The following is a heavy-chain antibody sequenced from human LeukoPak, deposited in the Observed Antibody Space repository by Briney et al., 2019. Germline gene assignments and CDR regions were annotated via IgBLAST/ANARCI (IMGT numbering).Heavy chain of an antibody. D-gene: IGHD1-26*01. CDR3: AKMGRDGYYYYGMDV. J-gene: IGHJ6*02. V-gene: IGHV3-23*01. CDR1: GFTFSSYA. Sequence: PGGSLRLSRAASGFTFSSYAMSWVRQAPGKGLEWVSAISGSGGSTYYADSVKGRFTISRDNSKNTLYLQMNSLRAEDTAVYYCAKMGRDGYYYYGMDVWGQGTTVTVSS. CDR2: ISGSGGST.